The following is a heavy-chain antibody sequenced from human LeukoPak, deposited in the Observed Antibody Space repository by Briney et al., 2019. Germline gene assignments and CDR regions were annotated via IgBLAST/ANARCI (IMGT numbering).Heavy chain of an antibody. D-gene: IGHD3-16*01. V-gene: IGHV3-30*02. CDR1: GFTFSSYG. Sequence: GGSLRLSCAASGFTFSSYGMHWVRQAPGKGLEWVAFIRYDGSNKYYADSVKGRFTISRDNSKNTLYLQMNSLRAEDTAVYYCASLTFRGGEVAFDYWGQGTLVTVSS. J-gene: IGHJ4*02. CDR3: ASLTFRGGEVAFDY. CDR2: IRYDGSNK.